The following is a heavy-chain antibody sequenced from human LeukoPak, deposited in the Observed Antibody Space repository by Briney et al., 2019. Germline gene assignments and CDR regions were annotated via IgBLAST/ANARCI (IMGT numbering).Heavy chain of an antibody. CDR1: GYTFTSFD. CDR2: MNPHSGNT. CDR3: ARRNWAYWYFDL. V-gene: IGHV1-8*01. Sequence: GASVKVSCTASGYTFTSFDINWVRHASGQGLEWMGWMNPHSGNTGFAQKFQGRVTLTRNTPISTAYMELSSLRSEDSAIYYCARRNWAYWYFDLWGRGAPVTVSS. D-gene: IGHD7-27*01. J-gene: IGHJ2*01.